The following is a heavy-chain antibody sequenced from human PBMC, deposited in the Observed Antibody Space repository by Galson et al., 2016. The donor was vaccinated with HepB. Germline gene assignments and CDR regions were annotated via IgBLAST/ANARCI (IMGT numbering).Heavy chain of an antibody. Sequence: SVKVSCKASGHTFISNSVTWVRQAPGQGLEWMGWLNAYNGNTHYAQNLQGRVTMTTETSTNTAYMELRSLRPDDTAVYYCATYQEGSGTVWFDPWGQGTLVTVSS. D-gene: IGHD3-10*01. CDR3: ATYQEGSGTVWFDP. V-gene: IGHV1-18*04. CDR2: LNAYNGNT. CDR1: GHTFISNS. J-gene: IGHJ5*02.